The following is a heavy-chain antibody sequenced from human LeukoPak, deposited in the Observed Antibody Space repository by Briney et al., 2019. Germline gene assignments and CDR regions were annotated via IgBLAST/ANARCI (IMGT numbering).Heavy chain of an antibody. V-gene: IGHV3-21*01. CDR2: ISSSSRYI. J-gene: IGHJ4*02. D-gene: IGHD6-19*01. Sequence: GGSLRLSCAASGFTFSSYSMNWVRQAPGKGLEWVSSISSSSRYIYYADSVKGRFTISRDNAKTSLYLQMNSLRAEDTAVYYCARSPKKEWLVRRYFDYWGQGTLVTVSS. CDR1: GFTFSSYS. CDR3: ARSPKKEWLVRRYFDY.